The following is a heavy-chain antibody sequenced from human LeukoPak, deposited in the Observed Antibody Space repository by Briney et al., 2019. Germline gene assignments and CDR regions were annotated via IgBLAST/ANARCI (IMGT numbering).Heavy chain of an antibody. V-gene: IGHV3-11*04. CDR3: TNWDWTVDY. D-gene: IGHD3/OR15-3a*01. CDR2: ISSGGKTI. J-gene: IGHJ4*02. Sequence: GGSLRLSCAVSGFIFRDYYTSWIRQAPGKGLEWVSYISSGGKTINYADSVKGRFTISRDKSKNTVYLQMNSLRAEDTAVYYCTNWDWTVDYWGQGTLVTVSS. CDR1: GFIFRDYY.